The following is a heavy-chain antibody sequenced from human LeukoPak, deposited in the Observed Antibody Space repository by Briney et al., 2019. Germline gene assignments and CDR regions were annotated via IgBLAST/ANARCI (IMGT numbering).Heavy chain of an antibody. CDR1: GGSISSYY. V-gene: IGHV4-4*07. Sequence: SETLSLTCTVSGGSISSYYWSWIRQSPGKGLEWIGRIYTSGSTNYNPSLKSRVTMSVDTSKNQFSLKLSSVTAADTAVYYCARDGPRGPQEGGFDPWGQGTLVTVSS. J-gene: IGHJ5*02. CDR2: IYTSGST. CDR3: ARDGPRGPQEGGFDP.